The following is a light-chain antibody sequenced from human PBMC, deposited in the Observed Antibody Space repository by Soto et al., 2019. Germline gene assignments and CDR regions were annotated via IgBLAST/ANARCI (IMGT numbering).Light chain of an antibody. J-gene: IGKJ2*01. Sequence: EIVLTQSPGTLSLSPGERATLSCRASQSVGSNYLAWCQQKPGQAPRLLIYGASTWATGVPDRFSGSGSGTDFTLTISRLEPEDFAVYYCQQYGSSPYTFGQGTKLEIK. V-gene: IGKV3-20*01. CDR1: QSVGSNY. CDR3: QQYGSSPYT. CDR2: GAS.